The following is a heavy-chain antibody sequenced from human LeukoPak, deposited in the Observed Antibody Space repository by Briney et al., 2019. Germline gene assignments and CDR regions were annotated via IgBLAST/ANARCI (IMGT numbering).Heavy chain of an antibody. Sequence: GGSLRLSCAAYGFTFSTYAMHWVRQTPGKGLEWVAVISNHGNDGFYPDSVKGRFTISRDNSRNTLYLQMDRLRAEDTAVYYCTRDRGPMNDFDSWGQGTLVTVSS. CDR1: GFTFSTYA. D-gene: IGHD1-1*01. CDR2: ISNHGNDG. J-gene: IGHJ4*02. CDR3: TRDRGPMNDFDS. V-gene: IGHV3-30*01.